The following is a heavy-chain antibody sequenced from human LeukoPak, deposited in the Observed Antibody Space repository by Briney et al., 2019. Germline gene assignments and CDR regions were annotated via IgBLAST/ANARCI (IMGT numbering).Heavy chain of an antibody. V-gene: IGHV3-23*01. CDR3: AKRSTAMVLIAYYYMDV. Sequence: PGGSLRLSCAASGFTFDDYGMSWVRQAPGKGLEWVSGINWNGGSTYYADSVKGRFTISRDNSKNTLYLQMNSLRAEDTAVYYCAKRSTAMVLIAYYYMDVWGKGTTVTVSS. CDR1: GFTFDDYG. CDR2: INWNGGST. J-gene: IGHJ6*03. D-gene: IGHD5-18*01.